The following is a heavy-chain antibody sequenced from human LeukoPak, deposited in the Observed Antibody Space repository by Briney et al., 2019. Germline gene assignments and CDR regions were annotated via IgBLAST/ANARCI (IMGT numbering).Heavy chain of an antibody. Sequence: SETLSLTCTVSGGSISSYYWSWIRQPPGEGLEWIGYIYYSGSTNYNPSLKSRVTISVDTSKNQFSLKLSSVTAADTAVYYCARGTWRQSLDYWGQGTLVTVSS. J-gene: IGHJ4*02. V-gene: IGHV4-59*01. CDR1: GGSISSYY. CDR2: IYYSGST. CDR3: ARGTWRQSLDY. D-gene: IGHD2-2*01.